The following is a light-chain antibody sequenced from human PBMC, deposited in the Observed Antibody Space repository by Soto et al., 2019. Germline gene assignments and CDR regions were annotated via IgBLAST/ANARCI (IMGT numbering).Light chain of an antibody. V-gene: IGLV2-8*01. CDR2: EVV. Sequence: QSVLTQPPSASGSPGQSVTISCTGTKNDIGVYDFVSWYQHHPGKAPRLIIYEVVQRPSGVPDRFSGSKSGNTASLTVSGLQAADEADYFCKSYAGSNTYVFGSGDQGHR. CDR3: KSYAGSNTYV. CDR1: KNDIGVYDF. J-gene: IGLJ1*01.